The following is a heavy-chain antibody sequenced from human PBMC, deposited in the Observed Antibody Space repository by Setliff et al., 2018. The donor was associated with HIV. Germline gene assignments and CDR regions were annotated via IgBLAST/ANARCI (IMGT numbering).Heavy chain of an antibody. CDR3: ARSYSSSKVYYYMDV. D-gene: IGHD6-6*01. CDR2: IKQDGSAK. CDR1: GFTFSSYW. J-gene: IGHJ6*03. Sequence: GGSLRLSCAASGFTFSSYWMSWVRQAPGKGLEWVANIKQDGSAKYYVDSVRGRFTISRDNAKNSLYLQMNSLRAEDTAVYYCARSYSSSKVYYYMDVWGKGTTVTVSS. V-gene: IGHV3-7*01.